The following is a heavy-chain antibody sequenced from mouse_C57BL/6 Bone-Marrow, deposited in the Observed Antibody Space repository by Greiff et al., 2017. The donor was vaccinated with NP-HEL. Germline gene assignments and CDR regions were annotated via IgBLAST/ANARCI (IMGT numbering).Heavy chain of an antibody. J-gene: IGHJ2*01. CDR3: ARLYYDYPYFDY. D-gene: IGHD2-4*01. V-gene: IGHV5-4*03. CDR2: ISDGGSYT. CDR1: GFTFSSYA. Sequence: EVKLMESGGGLVKPGGSLKLSCAASGFTFSSYAMSWVRQTPEKRLEWVATISDGGSYTYYLDNVKGRFTIARDNAKNNLYLQMSQLKSEDTAMYYCARLYYDYPYFDYWGQGTTLTVSS.